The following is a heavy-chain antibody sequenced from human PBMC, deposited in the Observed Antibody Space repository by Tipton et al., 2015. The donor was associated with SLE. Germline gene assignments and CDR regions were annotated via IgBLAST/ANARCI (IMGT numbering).Heavy chain of an antibody. CDR3: ARVATIGAFFDS. CDR2: INPNSGGT. V-gene: IGHV1-2*02. J-gene: IGHJ4*02. CDR1: GYTFTGYY. D-gene: IGHD5-12*01. Sequence: QLVQSGAEVKKPGASVKVSCKASGYTFTGYYMHWVRQAPGQGLEWMGWINPNSGGTNYAQKFQGRVTMTTDTSTSTAYVELRNLRSDDTAVYYCARVATIGAFFDSWGQGTLVTVSS.